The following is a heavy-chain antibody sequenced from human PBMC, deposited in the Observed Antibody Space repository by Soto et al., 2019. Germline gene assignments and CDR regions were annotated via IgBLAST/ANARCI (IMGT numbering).Heavy chain of an antibody. D-gene: IGHD3-10*01. Sequence: ASVKVSCKASGYTFTSYDINWVRQATGQGLEWMGWMNPNSGNTGYAQKFQGRVTMTRNTSISTAYMELSSLRSEDTAVYYCARASSMVRGVILDYGNYYYYYMDVWGKGTTVTVSS. V-gene: IGHV1-8*01. J-gene: IGHJ6*03. CDR1: GYTFTSYD. CDR2: MNPNSGNT. CDR3: ARASSMVRGVILDYGNYYYYYMDV.